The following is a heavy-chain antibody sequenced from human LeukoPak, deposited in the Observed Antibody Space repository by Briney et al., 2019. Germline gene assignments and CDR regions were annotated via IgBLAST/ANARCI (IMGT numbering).Heavy chain of an antibody. CDR3: ASNKGSYYYFDY. J-gene: IGHJ4*02. V-gene: IGHV4-39*07. Sequence: SETLSLTCTVSGDSIGSSNYYWGWIRQPPGKGLEWIGSVFYTGSAYYNSSLKSRVIISVDSSKNQFSLKLSSVTAADTAVYYCASNKGSYYYFDYWGQGTLVTVSS. CDR1: GDSIGSSNYY. D-gene: IGHD3-10*01. CDR2: VFYTGSA.